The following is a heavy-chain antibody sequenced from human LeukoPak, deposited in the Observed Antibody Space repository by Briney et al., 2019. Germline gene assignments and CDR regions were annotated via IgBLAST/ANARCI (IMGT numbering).Heavy chain of an antibody. V-gene: IGHV1-69*05. CDR1: GGTFSSYA. CDR2: IIPIFGTA. Sequence: SVKVSCKASGGTFSSYAISWVRQAPGQGLEWMGGIIPIFGTANYAQKFQGRVTITTDESTSTAYMELSSLRSEDTAVYYCASFFSSSEDYYYYMDVWGKGTTVTVSS. J-gene: IGHJ6*03. D-gene: IGHD6-6*01. CDR3: ASFFSSSEDYYYYMDV.